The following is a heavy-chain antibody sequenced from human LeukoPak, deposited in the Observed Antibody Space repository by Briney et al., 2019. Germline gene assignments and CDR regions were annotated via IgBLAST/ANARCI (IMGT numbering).Heavy chain of an antibody. CDR2: IKQDGSGK. J-gene: IGHJ6*02. Sequence: GGSLRLSCVASGFTFSNYWMSWVRQAPGKGLEWVANIKQDGSGKYFVDSVKGRFTISRDNVKNSLYLQMNSLRAEDTAVYYCARDVEAGDSSSWYYYYYYGMDVWGQGTTVTVSS. D-gene: IGHD6-13*01. V-gene: IGHV3-7*05. CDR3: ARDVEAGDSSSWYYYYYYGMDV. CDR1: GFTFSNYW.